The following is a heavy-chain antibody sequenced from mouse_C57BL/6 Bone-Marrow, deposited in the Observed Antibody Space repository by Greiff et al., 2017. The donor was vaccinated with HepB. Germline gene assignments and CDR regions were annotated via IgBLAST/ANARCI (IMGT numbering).Heavy chain of an antibody. V-gene: IGHV5-16*01. J-gene: IGHJ4*01. CDR3: ARDYYDGYYYYAMDY. D-gene: IGHD2-3*01. CDR2: INYDGSST. CDR1: GFTFSDYY. Sequence: EVMLVESEGGLVQPGSSMKLSCTASGFTFSDYYMAWVRQVPEKGLEWVANINYDGSSTYYLDSLKSRFIISRDNAKNILYLQMSSLKSEDTATYYCARDYYDGYYYYAMDYWGQGTSVTVSS.